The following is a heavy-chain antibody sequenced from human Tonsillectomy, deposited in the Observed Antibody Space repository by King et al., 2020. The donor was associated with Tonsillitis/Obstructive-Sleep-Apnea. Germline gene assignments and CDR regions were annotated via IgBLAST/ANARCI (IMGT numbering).Heavy chain of an antibody. CDR3: TRQSRYYDSTDYYHGVDV. V-gene: IGHV4-39*01. CDR1: GDSISSSRYY. J-gene: IGHJ3*01. D-gene: IGHD3-22*01. CDR2: IYYDGRT. Sequence: LQLQESGPGLVRPSETLSLTCTVSGDSISSSRYYWGWIRQPPGKGLEWIASIYYDGRTYYTPSLESRATISVDMSKNQFSLKLRSVTAAERAVYYCTRQSRYYDSTDYYHGVDVWGPGTMVTFSS.